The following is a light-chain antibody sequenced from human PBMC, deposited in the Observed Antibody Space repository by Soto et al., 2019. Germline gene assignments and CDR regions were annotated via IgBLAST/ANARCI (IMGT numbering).Light chain of an antibody. J-gene: IGLJ3*02. V-gene: IGLV2-14*01. Sequence: QSALTQPASVSGSPGQSISISCTGTSSDVGGYNYVAWYLQHPGKAPKLIIYEVTNRPSGVSSRFSGSKSGNTASLTISALQAEDEADYYCTSYTIKNTWVFGGGTQLTVL. CDR1: SSDVGGYNY. CDR2: EVT. CDR3: TSYTIKNTWV.